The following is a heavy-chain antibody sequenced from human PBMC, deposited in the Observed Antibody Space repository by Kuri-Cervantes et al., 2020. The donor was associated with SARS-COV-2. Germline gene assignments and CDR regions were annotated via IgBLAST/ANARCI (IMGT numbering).Heavy chain of an antibody. CDR3: ARQHLGYYMDV. V-gene: IGHV4-39*01. CDR1: GYSISSSNYY. J-gene: IGHJ6*03. Sequence: GSLRLSCTVSGYSISSSNYYWGWIRQPPGKGLEWIGSIYYSGSTHYNPSLKSRVSISVDTSRNQFSLKVGSVTAADTAVYSCARQHLGYYMDVWGKGTTVTVSS. CDR2: IYYSGST.